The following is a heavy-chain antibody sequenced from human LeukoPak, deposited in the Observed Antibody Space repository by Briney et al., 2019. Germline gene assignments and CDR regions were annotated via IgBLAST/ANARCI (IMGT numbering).Heavy chain of an antibody. V-gene: IGHV1-18*04. D-gene: IGHD1-14*01. CDR3: ARGPHHFYGMDV. Sequence: ASVKVSCKASGYTFSTYTISWVRQAPGQGLEWLGWISAYNGNTYYAQRLQGRVTMTTDTSTTAAYMELKSLTSDDTAVYFCARGPHHFYGMDVWGQGTTVTVSS. CDR1: GYTFSTYT. CDR2: ISAYNGNT. J-gene: IGHJ6*02.